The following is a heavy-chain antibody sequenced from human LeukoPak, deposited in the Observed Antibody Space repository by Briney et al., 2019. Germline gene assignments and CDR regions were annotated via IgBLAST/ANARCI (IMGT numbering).Heavy chain of an antibody. J-gene: IGHJ4*02. D-gene: IGHD3-9*01. Sequence: SDTLSLPCTVSGGSISSSNYYWGWIPPPPGKGLEGIWSIYYSWSTYYNPFLKNRINILGNQFKNQFSLKLSSFTAADPAAYYCASSIAIFHHVSGVDYWGQGTLVTVSS. CDR1: GGSISSSNYY. CDR2: IYYSWST. CDR3: ASSIAIFHHVSGVDY. V-gene: IGHV4-39*07.